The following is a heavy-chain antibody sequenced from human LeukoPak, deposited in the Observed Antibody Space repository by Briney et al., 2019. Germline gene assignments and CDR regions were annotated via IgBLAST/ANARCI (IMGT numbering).Heavy chain of an antibody. CDR1: DYTFTTYG. V-gene: IGHV1-18*04. CDR2: ISTYNGNT. J-gene: IGHJ4*02. Sequence: ASVKVSCKTSDYTFTTYGISWVRPAPGQGLEWMGWISTYNGNTDCAQNLQDRVTMTTDTSTSTAYMELSRLTSDDTAVYYCARGSVTLDYWGQGTLVTVSS. D-gene: IGHD4-17*01. CDR3: ARGSVTLDY.